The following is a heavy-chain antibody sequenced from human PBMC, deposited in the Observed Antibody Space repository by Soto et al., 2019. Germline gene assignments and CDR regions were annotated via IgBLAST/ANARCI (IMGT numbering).Heavy chain of an antibody. Sequence: QVQLVQSGAEVKKPGSSVKVSCKASGGTFSSYTISWVRQAPGQGREWMGRIIPILGIANYAQKFQGRVTITADKSTSTAYMELSSLRSEDTAVYYCARYYDSSGYYYRFDPWGQGTLVTVSS. CDR1: GGTFSSYT. V-gene: IGHV1-69*02. D-gene: IGHD3-22*01. J-gene: IGHJ5*02. CDR3: ARYYDSSGYYYRFDP. CDR2: IIPILGIA.